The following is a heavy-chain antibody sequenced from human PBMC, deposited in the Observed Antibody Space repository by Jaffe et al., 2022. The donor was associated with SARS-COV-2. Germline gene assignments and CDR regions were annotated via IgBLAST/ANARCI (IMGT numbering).Heavy chain of an antibody. V-gene: IGHV3-30*04. CDR2: ISYDGSNK. CDR3: ARDTPKQWLVLGY. J-gene: IGHJ4*02. Sequence: QVQLVESGGGVVQPGRSLRLSCAASGFTFSSYAMHWVRQAPGKGLEWVAVISYDGSNKYYADSVKGRFTISRDNSKNTLYLQMNSLRAEDTAVYYCARDTPKQWLVLGYWGQGTLVTVSS. D-gene: IGHD6-19*01. CDR1: GFTFSSYA.